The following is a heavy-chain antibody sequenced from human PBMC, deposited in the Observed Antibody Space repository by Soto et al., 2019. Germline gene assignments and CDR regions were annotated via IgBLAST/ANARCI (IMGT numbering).Heavy chain of an antibody. D-gene: IGHD2-15*01. Sequence: PGGSLRLSCAASGFTFSSYAMSWVRQAPGKGLEWVSAISGSGGSTYYADSVKGRFTISRDNSKNTLYLQMNSLRAEDTAVYYCAKERPLAPLDCSGGSCYHKKNGPNDYWGQGTLVTVSS. J-gene: IGHJ4*02. CDR2: ISGSGGST. CDR1: GFTFSSYA. V-gene: IGHV3-23*01. CDR3: AKERPLAPLDCSGGSCYHKKNGPNDY.